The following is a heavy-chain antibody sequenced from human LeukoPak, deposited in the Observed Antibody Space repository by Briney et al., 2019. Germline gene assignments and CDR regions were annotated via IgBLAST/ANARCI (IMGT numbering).Heavy chain of an antibody. CDR1: GSSISSSSYY. Sequence: SETLSLTCTVSGSSISSSSYYWGWIRQPPGKGLEWIGSIYYSGSTYYNPSLKSRVTISVDTSKNQFSLKLSSVTAADTAVYYCARDGIAAPRWGQGTLVTVSS. CDR2: IYYSGST. D-gene: IGHD6-13*01. J-gene: IGHJ4*02. CDR3: ARDGIAAPR. V-gene: IGHV4-39*07.